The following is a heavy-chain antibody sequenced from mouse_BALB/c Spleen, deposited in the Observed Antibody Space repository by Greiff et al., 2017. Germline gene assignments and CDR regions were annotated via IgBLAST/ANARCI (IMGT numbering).Heavy chain of an antibody. CDR1: GFSLSRYS. J-gene: IGHJ2*01. V-gene: IGHV2-6-4*01. D-gene: IGHD2-3*01. Sequence: QVQLKQSGPGLVAPSQSLSITCTVSGFSLSRYSVHWVRQPPGKGLEWLGMIWSGGSTDYNSALKSRLSISKDNSKSQVFLKMNSLQTDDTAMYYCARNRGYDGVFDYWGQGTTLTVSS. CDR3: ARNRGYDGVFDY. CDR2: IWSGGST.